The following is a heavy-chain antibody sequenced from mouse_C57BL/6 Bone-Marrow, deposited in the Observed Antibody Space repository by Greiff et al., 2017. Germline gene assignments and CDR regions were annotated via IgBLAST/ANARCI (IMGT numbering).Heavy chain of an antibody. J-gene: IGHJ2*01. V-gene: IGHV1-4*01. D-gene: IGHD1-1*01. CDR3: ARATTVSY. CDR2: INPSSGYT. Sequence: QVQLKQSGAELARPGASVKMSCKASGYTFTSYTMHWVKQRPGQGLEWIGYINPSSGYTKYNQTFKDKATLTADKSSSTAYMQLSSLTSEDSAVYYCARATTVSYWGQGTTLTVSS. CDR1: GYTFTSYT.